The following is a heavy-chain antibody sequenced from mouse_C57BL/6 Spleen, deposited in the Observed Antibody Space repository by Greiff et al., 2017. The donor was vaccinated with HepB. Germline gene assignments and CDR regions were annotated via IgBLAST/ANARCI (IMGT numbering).Heavy chain of an antibody. J-gene: IGHJ4*01. CDR2: IYPGDGDT. Sequence: VQLQQSGAELVKPGASVKISCKASGYAFSSYWMNWVKQRPGKGLEWIGQIYPGDGDTNYNGKFKGKATLTADKSSSTAYMQLSSLTSEDSAVYFCASHYDYDPYAMDYWGQGTSVTVSS. V-gene: IGHV1-80*01. CDR3: ASHYDYDPYAMDY. D-gene: IGHD2-4*01. CDR1: GYAFSSYW.